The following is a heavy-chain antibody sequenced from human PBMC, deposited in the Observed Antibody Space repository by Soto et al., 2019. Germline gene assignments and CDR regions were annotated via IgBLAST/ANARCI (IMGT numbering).Heavy chain of an antibody. D-gene: IGHD4-17*01. CDR3: ARRRASDYGGNHHPYYFDR. CDR1: GAAIITDNYF. V-gene: IGHV4-39*01. CDR2: ISYSGRT. Sequence: SETLSLTCTVSGAAIITDNYFWVWIRQSPRRGLELIGSISYSGRTYDNPSLQSRVTISIDASKNQFSLKLTSVTTADTAVYYCARRRASDYGGNHHPYYFDRWGQGALVTVSS. J-gene: IGHJ4*02.